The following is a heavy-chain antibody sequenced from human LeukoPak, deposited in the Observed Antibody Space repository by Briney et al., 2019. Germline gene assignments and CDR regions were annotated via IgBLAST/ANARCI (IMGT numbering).Heavy chain of an antibody. CDR3: ARDYYDSSGRINYFDY. D-gene: IGHD3-22*01. Sequence: ASVRVSCKASGGTFSSYAISWVRQAPGQGLEWMGGIIPIFGTANYAQKFQGRVTITTDESTSTAYMELSSLRSEDTAVYYCARDYYDSSGRINYFDYWGQGTLVTVSS. J-gene: IGHJ4*02. CDR2: IIPIFGTA. V-gene: IGHV1-69*05. CDR1: GGTFSSYA.